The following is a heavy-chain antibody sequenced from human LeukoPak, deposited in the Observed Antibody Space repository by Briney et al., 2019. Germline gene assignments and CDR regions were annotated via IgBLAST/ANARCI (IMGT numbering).Heavy chain of an antibody. D-gene: IGHD2-2*01. J-gene: IGHJ4*02. CDR1: GFTFSSYA. V-gene: IGHV3-23*01. CDR2: ISGNRLTT. Sequence: PGRSLRLSCVASGFTFSSYAMSWVRQAPGKGLEWVSAISGNRLTTYYADSVKGRFTISRDNSRNTLFLQISSLRAEDTAVYYCARSQDIVLVPAAHIDYWGQGTLVTVSS. CDR3: ARSQDIVLVPAAHIDY.